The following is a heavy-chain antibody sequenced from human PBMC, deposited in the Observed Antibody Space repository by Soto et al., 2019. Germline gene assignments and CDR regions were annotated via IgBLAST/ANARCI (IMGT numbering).Heavy chain of an antibody. Sequence: QVQLVESGGGVVQPGRSLRLSCAASGFTFSSYAMHWVRQAPGKGLEWVAVISYDGSNKYYADSVKGRFTISRDNSKNTLYLKMNRLRAEDTAVYYCARDRAAYYYGSGPFDPWGQGTLVTVSS. J-gene: IGHJ5*02. CDR1: GFTFSSYA. CDR3: ARDRAAYYYGSGPFDP. CDR2: ISYDGSNK. D-gene: IGHD3-10*01. V-gene: IGHV3-30-3*01.